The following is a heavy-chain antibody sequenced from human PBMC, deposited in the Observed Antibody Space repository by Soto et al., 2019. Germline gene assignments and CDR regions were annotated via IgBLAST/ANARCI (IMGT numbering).Heavy chain of an antibody. CDR2: IYHSGST. D-gene: IGHD1-26*01. CDR1: GGSISSSNW. CDR3: TRVSGSYYYGMDV. Sequence: SETLSLTCAVSGGSISSSNWWSWVRQPPGKGLEWIGEIYHSGSTNYNPSLKSRVTQSVDKSKNQFSLKLSSVTAAYRAVYYCTRVSGSYYYGMDVWGQGTTVTVSS. V-gene: IGHV4-4*02. J-gene: IGHJ6*02.